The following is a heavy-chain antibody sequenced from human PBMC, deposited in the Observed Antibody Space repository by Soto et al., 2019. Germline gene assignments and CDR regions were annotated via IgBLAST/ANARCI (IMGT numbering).Heavy chain of an antibody. D-gene: IGHD2-2*02. CDR2: ISSSGSTI. J-gene: IGHJ4*02. Sequence: EVQLVKSGGGLVQPGGSLRLSCAASGFTFSSYEMNWVRQAPGKGLEWVSYISSSGSTIYYADSVKGRFTISRDNAKNSLYLQMNSLRAEDTAVYYCARGLSYMFKYWGQGTLVTVSS. CDR1: GFTFSSYE. V-gene: IGHV3-48*03. CDR3: ARGLSYMFKY.